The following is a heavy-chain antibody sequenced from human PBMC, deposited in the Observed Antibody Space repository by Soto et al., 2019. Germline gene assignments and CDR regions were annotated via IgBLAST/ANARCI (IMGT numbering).Heavy chain of an antibody. J-gene: IGHJ3*01. D-gene: IGHD2-8*01. CDR2: ISAYNGDT. CDR1: GYTFTSYG. CDR3: ARDRVRTPNGADSFDV. Sequence: VQLVQSGAEVKKPGASVKVSCQASGYTFTSYGIAWVRQAPGQDLEWMGWISAYNGDTNYAQRLQGRVTMTTDTSTSTVYMELRRLTPDDTAIYYCARDRVRTPNGADSFDVWGQGTSVTVS. V-gene: IGHV1-18*04.